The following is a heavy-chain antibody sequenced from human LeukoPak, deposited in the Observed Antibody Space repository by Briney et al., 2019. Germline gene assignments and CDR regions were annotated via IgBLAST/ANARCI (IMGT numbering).Heavy chain of an antibody. J-gene: IGHJ4*02. CDR2: IWYDGSNK. D-gene: IGHD2-2*02. V-gene: IGHV3-33*08. Sequence: GGSLRLSCAASGFPFSTYAMSWVRQAPGKGLEWVAVIWYDGSNKYYADSVKGRFTISRDNSKNTLYLQMNSLRAEDTAVYYCARDLVVVPAAIRGIDYWGQGTLVTVSS. CDR1: GFPFSTYA. CDR3: ARDLVVVPAAIRGIDY.